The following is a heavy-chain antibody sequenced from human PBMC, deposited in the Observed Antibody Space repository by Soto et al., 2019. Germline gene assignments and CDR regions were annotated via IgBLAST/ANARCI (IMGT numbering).Heavy chain of an antibody. CDR2: IYNTGAT. CDR1: GGSISSDGYY. J-gene: IGHJ5*02. V-gene: IGHV4-31*03. D-gene: IGHD3-10*01. CDR3: ARVPFGVGEWFDP. Sequence: QVQLQESGPGLVKPSQTLSLTCTVSGGSISSDGYYWSWIRQFPGKGLEWIGYIYNTGATYYNPSLKSRLTISFGTSKNQFSLKLTSVTPADTAVYYCARVPFGVGEWFDPWGQGTLVTVSS.